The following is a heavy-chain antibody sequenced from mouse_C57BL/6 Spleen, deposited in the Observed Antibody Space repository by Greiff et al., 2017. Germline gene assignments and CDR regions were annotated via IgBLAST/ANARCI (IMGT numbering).Heavy chain of an antibody. V-gene: IGHV3-6*01. CDR1: GYSFTSGYF. CDR3: ALYGSGGDFDG. D-gene: IGHD1-1*01. J-gene: IGHJ1*03. CDR2: ISYDGSN. Sequence: EVQLVESGPGLVKPSQSLSLSCSVSGYSFTSGYFWYLIRQFPGNKLGWRGYISYDGSNNYNPTFKNRFTITRDKSKNQFFLKLTSVTAEDTATCYCALYGSGGDFDGWGTGTTVTVAS.